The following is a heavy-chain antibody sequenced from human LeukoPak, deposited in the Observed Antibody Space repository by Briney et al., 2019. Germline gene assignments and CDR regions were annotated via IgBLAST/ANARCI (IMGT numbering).Heavy chain of an antibody. CDR2: IIPIFGTA. CDR1: GGTFSSYA. CDR3: ARGSSMYAIRSQPDYSV. D-gene: IGHD2-8*01. J-gene: IGHJ4*02. Sequence: ASVKVSCKASGGTFSSYAISWVRQAPGQGLEWMGGIIPIFGTANYAQKFQGRVTITADESTSTAYMELSSLRSEDTAVYYCARGSSMYAIRSQPDYSVWGQGTLVTVSS. V-gene: IGHV1-69*13.